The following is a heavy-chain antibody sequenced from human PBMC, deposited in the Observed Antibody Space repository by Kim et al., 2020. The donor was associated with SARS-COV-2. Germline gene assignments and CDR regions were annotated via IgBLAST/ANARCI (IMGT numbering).Heavy chain of an antibody. CDR1: GFTFSSYG. V-gene: IGHV3-30*03. Sequence: GGSLRLSCAASGFTFSSYGMHWVRQAPGKGLEWVAVISYDGSNKYYADSVKGRFTISRDNSKNTLYLQMNSLRAEDTAVYYCALGEDSDWGQGTLVTVSS. J-gene: IGHJ4*02. CDR3: ALGEDSD. D-gene: IGHD3-16*01. CDR2: ISYDGSNK.